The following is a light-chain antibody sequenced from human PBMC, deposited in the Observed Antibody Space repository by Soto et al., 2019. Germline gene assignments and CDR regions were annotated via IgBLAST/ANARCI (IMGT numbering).Light chain of an antibody. Sequence: MTQSPSSLSPSPGGVAPFSCRACQSVGSDLAWYQQIPGQAPRLLFYGASTRATGVPARFSGSGSGTAFTLTVSSLQSEDFAIYYCQQYNNWPLTFGQGTRLEIK. V-gene: IGKV3-15*01. CDR3: QQYNNWPLT. CDR2: GAS. CDR1: QSVGSD. J-gene: IGKJ5*01.